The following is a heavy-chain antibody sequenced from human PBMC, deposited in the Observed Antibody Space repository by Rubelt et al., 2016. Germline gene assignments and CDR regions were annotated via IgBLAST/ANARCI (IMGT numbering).Heavy chain of an antibody. CDR3: ARQRDYYYGMDV. CDR2: INQDGGGR. J-gene: IGHJ6*02. CDR1: GLSFSSYW. V-gene: IGHV3-7*01. Sequence: EVQLVESGGGLVQPGGSLRLSCVASGLSFSSYWISWVRQAPGKGLEWVANINQDGGGRYYVDSVKGRFTISRDNAKNTLYLQMNTLRAEDTAVYYCARQRDYYYGMDVWGQGTTVTVSS. D-gene: IGHD5-24*01.